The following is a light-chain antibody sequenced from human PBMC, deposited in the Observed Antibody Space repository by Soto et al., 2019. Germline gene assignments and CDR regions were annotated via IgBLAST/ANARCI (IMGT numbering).Light chain of an antibody. CDR1: QSIDTY. CDR2: AAS. J-gene: IGKJ5*01. CDR3: QQANSFPIT. Sequence: DIQMTQSPSSLSASVGDRVTISCRASQSIDTYLIWYQQKPGKAPKMLIYAASLLQSGVPSRFSGSGSGADYTLTISSLQPEDFATYYCQQANSFPITFGQGTRLEIK. V-gene: IGKV1-39*01.